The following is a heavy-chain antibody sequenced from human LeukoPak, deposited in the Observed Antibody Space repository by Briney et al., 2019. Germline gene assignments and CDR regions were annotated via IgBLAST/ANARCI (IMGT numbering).Heavy chain of an antibody. V-gene: IGHV5-51*01. CDR3: ARLGLMRYCSGGNCHPDY. D-gene: IGHD2-15*01. CDR1: GYSFAAYF. Sequence: GESLKISCKGSGYSFAAYFIGWVRQVPGKCLEWMGMIYPGDADTRYSPSFQGQVTISADKSISTAYLQWSSLKASDTAIYFCARLGLMRYCSGGNCHPDYWGQGTLVTVSS. CDR2: IYPGDADT. J-gene: IGHJ4*02.